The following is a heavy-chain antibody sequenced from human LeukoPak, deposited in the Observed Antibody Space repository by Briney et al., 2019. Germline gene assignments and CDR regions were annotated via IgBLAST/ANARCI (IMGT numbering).Heavy chain of an antibody. CDR3: ARDPTSDGWFDP. CDR1: GGTFSRYA. Sequence: SVKVSCKASGGTFSRYAISWVRQAPGQGLEWMGGIIPIFGTANYAQKFQGRVTITTDESTSSAYMELSSLRSEDTAVYYCARDPTSDGWFDPWGQGTLVTVSS. CDR2: IIPIFGTA. D-gene: IGHD3-16*01. V-gene: IGHV1-69*05. J-gene: IGHJ5*02.